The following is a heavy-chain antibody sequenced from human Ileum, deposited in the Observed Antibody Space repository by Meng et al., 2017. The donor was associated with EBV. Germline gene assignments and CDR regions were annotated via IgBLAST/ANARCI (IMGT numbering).Heavy chain of an antibody. Sequence: QRQEPRPSQVHASWAMSLTAALPGGSIRIIQVVSWVRQPPGKGLEWIGEIFHSGSTNYNPSLKNRVTVSVDKSKNQFSLNLNSVTAADTALYYCAAHIGNNYGPYDYWGQGTLVTVSS. CDR1: GGSIRIIQV. V-gene: IGHV4-4*02. CDR3: AAHIGNNYGPYDY. CDR2: IFHSGST. D-gene: IGHD5-18*01. J-gene: IGHJ4*02.